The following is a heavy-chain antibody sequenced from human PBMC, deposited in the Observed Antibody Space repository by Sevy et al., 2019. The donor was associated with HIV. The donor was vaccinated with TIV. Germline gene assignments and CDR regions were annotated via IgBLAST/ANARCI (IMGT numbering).Heavy chain of an antibody. D-gene: IGHD2-2*02. J-gene: IGHJ3*02. V-gene: IGHV1-69*13. CDR3: ARDRGPAAISDAFDI. Sequence: ASVKVSCKASGGTLTSYGINWVRQAPGQGLEWMGGSIPIFGTGKYAQKFQGRVTITADESTSTAHMELSSLRSEDTAVYYCARDRGPAAISDAFDIWGQGTVVTVSS. CDR1: GGTLTSYG. CDR2: SIPIFGTG.